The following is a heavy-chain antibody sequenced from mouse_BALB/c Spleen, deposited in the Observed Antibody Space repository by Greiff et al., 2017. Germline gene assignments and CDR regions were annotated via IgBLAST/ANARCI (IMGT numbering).Heavy chain of an antibody. CDR3: TRRDYGGVGHY. CDR1: GYTFTSYW. J-gene: IGHJ2*01. CDR2: IYPGNSDT. D-gene: IGHD2-4*01. Sequence: VQLKESGTVLSRPGASVKMSCKASGYTFTSYWMHWVKQGPGQGLEWIGAIYPGNSDTSYNQKFKGKAKLTAVTSTSTAYMELSSLTNEDSAVYYCTRRDYGGVGHYWGQGTTLTVSS. V-gene: IGHV1-5*01.